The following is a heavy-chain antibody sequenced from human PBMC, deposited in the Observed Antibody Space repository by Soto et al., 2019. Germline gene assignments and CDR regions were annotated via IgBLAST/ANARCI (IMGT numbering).Heavy chain of an antibody. CDR1: GYSFTSYW. J-gene: IGHJ3*02. CDR2: IYPGDSDT. V-gene: IGHV5-51*01. Sequence: PGESLKISCKGSGYSFTSYWIGWVRQMPGKGLEWMGIIYPGDSDTRYSPSFQGQVTISADKSISTAYLQWSSLKASDTAMYYCASSSWYSRNASDIWGQGTMVTVSS. D-gene: IGHD6-13*01. CDR3: ASSSWYSRNASDI.